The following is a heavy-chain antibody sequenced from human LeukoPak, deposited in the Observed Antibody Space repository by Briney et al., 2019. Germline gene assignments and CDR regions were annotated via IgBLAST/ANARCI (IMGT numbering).Heavy chain of an antibody. CDR3: AGFTITYNPFDY. CDR1: GGSISSSSYY. V-gene: IGHV4-39*07. J-gene: IGHJ4*02. CDR2: IYYSGST. D-gene: IGHD3-10*01. Sequence: SETLSLTCTVSGGSISSSSYYWGWIRQPPGKGLEWIGSIYYSGSTYYNPSLKSRVTISVDTSKNQFSLKLSSVTAADTAIYYCAGFTITYNPFDYWGQGTLVTVSS.